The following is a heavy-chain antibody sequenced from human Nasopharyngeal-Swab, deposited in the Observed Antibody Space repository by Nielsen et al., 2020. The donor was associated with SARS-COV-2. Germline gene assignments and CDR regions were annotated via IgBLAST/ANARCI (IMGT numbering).Heavy chain of an antibody. CDR3: ARASRGIFGVVSTFDY. V-gene: IGHV4-31*02. CDR2: IYYSGST. Sequence: RQAPGKGLEWFGYIYYSGSTYYNPSLKSRVTISVDTSKNQFSLKLSSVTAADTAVYYCARASRGIFGVVSTFDYWGQGTLVTVSS. D-gene: IGHD3-3*01. J-gene: IGHJ4*02.